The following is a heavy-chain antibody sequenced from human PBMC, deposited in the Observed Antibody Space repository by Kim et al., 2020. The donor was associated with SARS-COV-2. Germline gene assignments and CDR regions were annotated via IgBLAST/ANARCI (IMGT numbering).Heavy chain of an antibody. V-gene: IGHV3-30*18. Sequence: GGSLRLSCAASGFTFSSYGMHWVRQAPGKGLEWVAVISYDGSNKYYADSVKGRFTISRDNSKNTLYLQMNSLRAEDTAVYYCAKGALFALVGFDPWGQGT. CDR3: AKGALFALVGFDP. CDR2: ISYDGSNK. J-gene: IGHJ5*02. CDR1: GFTFSSYG. D-gene: IGHD2-8*02.